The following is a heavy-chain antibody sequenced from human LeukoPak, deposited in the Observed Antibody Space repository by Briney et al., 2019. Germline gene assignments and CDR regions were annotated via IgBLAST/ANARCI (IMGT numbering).Heavy chain of an antibody. Sequence: PGGSLRLSCAASGFTFSSYGMHWVRQAPGKGLEWVAFIRYDGSNKYYADSVKGRFTISRDNSKNTLYLQMNSLRAEDTAVYYCAKEAAAGYYYYMDVWGKGTTVTVSS. D-gene: IGHD6-13*01. CDR1: GFTFSSYG. CDR3: AKEAAAGYYYYMDV. V-gene: IGHV3-30*02. CDR2: IRYDGSNK. J-gene: IGHJ6*03.